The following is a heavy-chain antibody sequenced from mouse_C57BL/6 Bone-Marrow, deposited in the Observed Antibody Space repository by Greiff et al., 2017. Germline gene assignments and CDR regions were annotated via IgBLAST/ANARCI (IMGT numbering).Heavy chain of an antibody. CDR3: ARYTVVARGY. CDR2: ISTYYGDA. D-gene: IGHD1-1*01. CDR1: GYTFTDYA. J-gene: IGHJ2*01. Sequence: QVQLQQSGPELVRPGVSVKISCTGSGYTFTDYAMHWVKQSHAQSLEWIGVISTYYGDASYNQKFQDKATITVDKSSNTAYMELARLTSEDSAVYYCARYTVVARGYWGQGTTRTVSS. V-gene: IGHV1-67*01.